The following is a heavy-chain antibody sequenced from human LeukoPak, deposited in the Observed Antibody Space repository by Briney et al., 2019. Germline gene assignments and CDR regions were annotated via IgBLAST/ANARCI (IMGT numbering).Heavy chain of an antibody. Sequence: SLRLSCAASGFTFDDFAMHWVRQVPGKGLEWVSGISWNGGSIAYADSVRGRFTISRDNAKNSLYLQMNSLGAEDTAVYYCVRPGRDGYMKDYWGQGTLVTVSS. CDR3: VRPGRDGYMKDY. CDR2: ISWNGGSI. CDR1: GFTFDDFA. J-gene: IGHJ4*02. D-gene: IGHD5-24*01. V-gene: IGHV3-9*01.